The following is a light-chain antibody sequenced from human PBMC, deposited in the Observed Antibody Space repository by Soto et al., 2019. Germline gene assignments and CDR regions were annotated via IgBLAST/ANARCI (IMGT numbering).Light chain of an antibody. CDR3: QQYGNSVFT. CDR1: RSVSSNY. V-gene: IGKV3-20*01. J-gene: IGKJ3*01. CDR2: GAS. Sequence: EIVLTQSPGTLSLSPGERATLSCRASRSVSSNYLAWYQQKPGQAPRLLIYGASSRATGIPDRFSGSGSGTDFTLTISRLEPEDFAVYYCQQYGNSVFTFGPGTKVDIK.